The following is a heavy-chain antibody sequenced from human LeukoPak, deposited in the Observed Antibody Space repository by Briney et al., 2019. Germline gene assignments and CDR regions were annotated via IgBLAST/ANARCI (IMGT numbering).Heavy chain of an antibody. CDR2: ISYDGSNK. D-gene: IGHD3-22*01. CDR3: ARHRYYYDSSTYLTDY. V-gene: IGHV3-30-3*01. J-gene: IGHJ4*02. CDR1: GFTFSSYA. Sequence: GGSLRLSCAASGFTFSSYAMHWVRQAPGKGLEWVAVISYDGSNKYYADSVKGRFTISRDNSKNTLYLQMNSLRAEDTAVYYCARHRYYYDSSTYLTDYWGQGTLVTVSS.